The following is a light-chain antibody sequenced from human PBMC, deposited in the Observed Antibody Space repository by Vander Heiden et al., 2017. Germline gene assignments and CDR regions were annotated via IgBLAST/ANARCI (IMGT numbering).Light chain of an antibody. CDR2: LTS. V-gene: IGKV1-39*01. CDR3: QQSYSAPAT. J-gene: IGKJ5*01. Sequence: DIQITQSPFSLSASVGERVTITCRASQSIGKYLNWYGQKPGKTPKLLIFLTSSLQSGAPSRFTGSGSGTEFTLTINGLQPEDFATYYCQQSYSAPATFGHGTRLEIK. CDR1: QSIGKY.